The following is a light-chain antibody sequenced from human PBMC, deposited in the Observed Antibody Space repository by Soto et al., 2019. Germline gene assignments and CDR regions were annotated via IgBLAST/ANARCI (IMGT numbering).Light chain of an antibody. Sequence: EIVMTQSPATLSVSPGERATISCRASQSVSSNLAWYQQKPGKAPRLLTYGASTRATGFPARFSGSGSGTAFTLTISSLQSEDFAVYYCQQLNSWPTTFGQGTKVEIK. CDR2: GAS. CDR1: QSVSSN. CDR3: QQLNSWPTT. V-gene: IGKV3-15*01. J-gene: IGKJ1*01.